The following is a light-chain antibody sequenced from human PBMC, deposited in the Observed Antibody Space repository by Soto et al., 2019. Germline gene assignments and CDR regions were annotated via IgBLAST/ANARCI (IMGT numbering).Light chain of an antibody. CDR2: GND. Sequence: QSVLTQPPSVSGAPGQGVTISCTGSSSNIGAGYDVHWYQQLPGAAPKLLIFGNDNRPSGVPDRFSGSRSGTSASLAITGLQAEDAADYYCQSYDRSRSGSVFGAGTKLTVL. J-gene: IGLJ1*01. V-gene: IGLV1-40*01. CDR1: SSNIGAGYD. CDR3: QSYDRSRSGSV.